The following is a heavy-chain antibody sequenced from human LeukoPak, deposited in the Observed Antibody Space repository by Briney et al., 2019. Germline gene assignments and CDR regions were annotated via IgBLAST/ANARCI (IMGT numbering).Heavy chain of an antibody. J-gene: IGHJ3*02. CDR3: ARGTSGWYDLDAFDI. CDR2: ISWNSGSI. Sequence: GRSLRLSCAASGFTFDDYAMHWVRQAPGKGLEWVSSISWNSGSIGYTDSVKGRFTISRDNAKNTLYLQMNSLRAEDTAVYYCARGTSGWYDLDAFDIWGQGTMVTVSS. CDR1: GFTFDDYA. D-gene: IGHD6-19*01. V-gene: IGHV3-9*01.